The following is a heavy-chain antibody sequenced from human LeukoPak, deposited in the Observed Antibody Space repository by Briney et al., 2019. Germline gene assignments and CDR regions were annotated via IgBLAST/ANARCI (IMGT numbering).Heavy chain of an antibody. D-gene: IGHD2-21*02. J-gene: IGHJ4*02. CDR1: GGSISSSSYY. Sequence: SETLSLTCTVSGGSISSSSYYWGWIRQPPGKGLEWIGSIYYSGSTYYNPSLKSRVTISVDTSKNQFSLKLSSVTAADTAVYYCASDVIVVVTATTPNYFDYWGQGTLVTVSS. CDR2: IYYSGST. CDR3: ASDVIVVVTATTPNYFDY. V-gene: IGHV4-39*07.